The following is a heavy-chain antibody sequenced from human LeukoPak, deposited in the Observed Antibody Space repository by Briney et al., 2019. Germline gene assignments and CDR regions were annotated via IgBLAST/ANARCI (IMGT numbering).Heavy chain of an antibody. CDR3: ARSRVVAARRSGGWFDP. V-gene: IGHV4-59*08. CDR2: IYYSGST. J-gene: IGHJ5*02. Sequence: SETLSLTCTVSGGSISSYYWSWIRQPPGKGLEWIGYIYYSGSTNYNPSLKSRVTISVDTSKNQFSLKLSSVTAADTAVYYCARSRVVAARRSGGWFDPWGQGTLVTVSS. D-gene: IGHD2-15*01. CDR1: GGSISSYY.